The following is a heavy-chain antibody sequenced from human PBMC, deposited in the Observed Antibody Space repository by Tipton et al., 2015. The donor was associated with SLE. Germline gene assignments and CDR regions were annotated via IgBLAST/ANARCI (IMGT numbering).Heavy chain of an antibody. Sequence: TLSLTCTVSGGSISSSSYYWAWIRQPPGKGLEWIATVYYSGITYYNPSLKSRVTISVDTSKNQFSLKLSSVTAADTAVYYCARGKVTMVRGIMGAFDIWGQGTMVTVSS. CDR2: VYYSGIT. D-gene: IGHD3-10*01. CDR1: GGSISSSSYY. J-gene: IGHJ3*02. V-gene: IGHV4-39*01. CDR3: ARGKVTMVRGIMGAFDI.